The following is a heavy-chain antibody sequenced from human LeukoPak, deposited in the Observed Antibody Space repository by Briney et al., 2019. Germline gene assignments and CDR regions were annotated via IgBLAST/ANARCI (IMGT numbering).Heavy chain of an antibody. CDR3: ARLPITKRAMDV. Sequence: SSETLSLTCSVSGDSIRSGDSYWGWIRQDPRKGLEWIASIYYVGSPHYNPSLNSRRVTMSVDTTENQFSLTLTSVTAADTAVYYCARLPITKRAMDVWGQGTTVTVSS. D-gene: IGHD3-3*01. CDR2: IYYVGSP. J-gene: IGHJ6*02. CDR1: GDSIRSGDSY. V-gene: IGHV4-39*01.